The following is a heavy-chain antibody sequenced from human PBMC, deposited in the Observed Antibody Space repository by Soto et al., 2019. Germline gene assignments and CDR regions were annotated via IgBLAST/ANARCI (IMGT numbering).Heavy chain of an antibody. D-gene: IGHD2-21*02. CDR3: AKDGEYCGGDCYLSD. Sequence: QVQLVESGGGVVQPGTSLRLSCAASGFTFNNYGIHWVRQAPGKGLEWVAVISFDGSNKYYADSVKGRFTISRDNVKNTLFLQMNSLRAEDTAVYYCAKDGEYCGGDCYLSDWGQGTLVTVSS. V-gene: IGHV3-30*18. CDR1: GFTFNNYG. J-gene: IGHJ4*02. CDR2: ISFDGSNK.